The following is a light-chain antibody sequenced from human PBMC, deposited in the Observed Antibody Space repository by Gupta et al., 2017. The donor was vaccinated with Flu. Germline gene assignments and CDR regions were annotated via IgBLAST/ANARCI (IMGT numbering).Light chain of an antibody. CDR2: QDD. CDR1: KLGETT. CDR3: QAWDTNVVVV. V-gene: IGLV3-1*01. Sequence: PVQTASVTCSGHKLGETTFSWYQKKSGQSPMLVVYQDDRRPSGVPERFSGSNSGDTATLTISGTQETDEADYYCQAWDTNVVVVFGGWTKLTVL. J-gene: IGLJ2*01.